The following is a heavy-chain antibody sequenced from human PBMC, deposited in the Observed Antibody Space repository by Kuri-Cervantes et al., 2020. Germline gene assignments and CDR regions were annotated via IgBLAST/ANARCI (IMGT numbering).Heavy chain of an antibody. CDR1: GFTFSSYA. CDR2: ISYDGSNK. V-gene: IGHV3-30-3*01. J-gene: IGHJ4*02. CDR3: ARARSNFGSGSYVDY. Sequence: GGSLRLSCAASGFTFSSYAMHWVRQAPGKGLEWVAVISYDGSNKYYADSVKGRFTISRDNSKNTLSLQMNSLRAEDTAVYYCARARSNFGSGSYVDYWGQGTLVTVSS. D-gene: IGHD3-10*01.